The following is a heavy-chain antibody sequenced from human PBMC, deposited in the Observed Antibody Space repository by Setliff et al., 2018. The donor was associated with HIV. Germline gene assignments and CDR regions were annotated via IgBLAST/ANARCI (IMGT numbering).Heavy chain of an antibody. CDR2: ISGSGGTT. J-gene: IGHJ4*02. V-gene: IGHV3-23*01. CDR3: ASSSMVRGAPDF. CDR1: GFTFGDYA. D-gene: IGHD3-10*01. Sequence: PGGSLRLSCTASGFTFGDYAMSWVRQAPGKGLEWVSGISGSGGTTKYADSVKGRFTISRDNAKNSLYLQMNSLRAEDTAVYYCASSSMVRGAPDFWGQGTLVTVSS.